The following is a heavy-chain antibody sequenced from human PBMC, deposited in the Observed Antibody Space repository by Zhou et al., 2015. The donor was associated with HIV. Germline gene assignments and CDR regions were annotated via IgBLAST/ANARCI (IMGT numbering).Heavy chain of an antibody. V-gene: IGHV1-18*01. CDR3: ARTPKWIRDGFEI. CDR2: ITTDNDKT. Sequence: QVQLVQSGAEVKKPGASVKVSCKASGYTFISYDISWVRQAPGRGLEWMGWITTDNDKTKYSQNFQGRFIMTTDTSTSTAYLELRSLRLDDTAVYYCARTPKWIRDGFEIWGQGTMVTVSS. CDR1: GYTFISYD. D-gene: IGHD5-18*01. J-gene: IGHJ3*02.